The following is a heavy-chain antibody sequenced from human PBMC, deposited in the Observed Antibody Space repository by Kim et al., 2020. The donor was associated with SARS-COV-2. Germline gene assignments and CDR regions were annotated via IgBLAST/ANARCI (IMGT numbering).Heavy chain of an antibody. J-gene: IGHJ5*01. Sequence: GGSLRLSCAASGFSVSSYWMHWVRQPPGKGLEWVSRINEDGSTTNHADSVKGRFTISRDSAKNTLLLQMNSLRVDDTAVYYCSKDTFGPEDSWGQGILVTVS. V-gene: IGHV3-74*01. CDR2: INEDGSTT. CDR1: GFSVSSYW. CDR3: SKDTFGPEDS. D-gene: IGHD3-3*01.